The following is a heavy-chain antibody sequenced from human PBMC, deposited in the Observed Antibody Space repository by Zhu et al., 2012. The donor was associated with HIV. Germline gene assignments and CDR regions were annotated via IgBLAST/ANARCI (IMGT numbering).Heavy chain of an antibody. V-gene: IGHV3-74*01. CDR1: GFTFSTYW. J-gene: IGHJ6*02. Sequence: EVQLVESGGGLVQPGGSLRLSCAASGFTFSTYWMHWVRQAPGKGLVWVSRINSDGSSTTYADSVKGRFTISRDNAKNTLYLQMNSLRAEDTAVYYCASLRWLQSGHLDVWGLRDHGSPVSS. CDR3: ASLRWLQSGHLDV. D-gene: IGHD5-24*01. CDR2: INSDGSST.